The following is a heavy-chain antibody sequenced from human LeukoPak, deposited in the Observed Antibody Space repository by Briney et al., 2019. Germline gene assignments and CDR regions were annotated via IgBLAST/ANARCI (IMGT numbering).Heavy chain of an antibody. D-gene: IGHD6-13*01. CDR2: IDSSSSYL. Sequence: GGSLRLSCAASGFTFSDYSMNWVRQAPGEGLEWVSSIDSSSSYLYYADSVKGRFAIYRDNANNSLYLQMNSLRAEDTAVYYCARDYSTSSWGQGTLVTVFS. CDR3: ARDYSTSS. J-gene: IGHJ4*02. V-gene: IGHV3-21*01. CDR1: GFTFSDYS.